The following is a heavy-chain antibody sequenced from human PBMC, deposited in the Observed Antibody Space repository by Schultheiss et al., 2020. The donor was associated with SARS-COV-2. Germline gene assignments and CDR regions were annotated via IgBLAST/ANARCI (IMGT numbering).Heavy chain of an antibody. V-gene: IGHV3-74*01. CDR2: ISADGRLI. CDR3: VRCLGDY. J-gene: IGHJ4*02. Sequence: GGSLRLSCAVSGFSFSDYWMHWVRQAPGKGLEWVSRISADGRLITYADSVKGRFTISRDSAKSILHLQMNSLRAGDTAVYYCVRCLGDYWGQGTLVTVSS. D-gene: IGHD7-27*01. CDR1: GFSFSDYW.